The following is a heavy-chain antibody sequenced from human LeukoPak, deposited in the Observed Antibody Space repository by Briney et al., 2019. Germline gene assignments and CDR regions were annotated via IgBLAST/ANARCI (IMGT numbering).Heavy chain of an antibody. J-gene: IGHJ4*02. Sequence: ASVKVSCKASGYTFTSYGISWVRQAPGQGLEWMGRINPNSGGTNYAQKFQGRVTMTRDTSISTAYMELSRLRSEDTAVYYCVLGATNFDYWGQGTLVTVSS. D-gene: IGHD1-26*01. V-gene: IGHV1-2*06. CDR1: GYTFTSYG. CDR3: VLGATNFDY. CDR2: INPNSGGT.